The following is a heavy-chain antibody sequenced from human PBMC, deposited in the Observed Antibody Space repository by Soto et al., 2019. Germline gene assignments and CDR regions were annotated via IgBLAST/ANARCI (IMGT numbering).Heavy chain of an antibody. Sequence: QVQLVQSGAEVKKPGASVKVSCKASGYTFTSYGISRVRHAPGQGLEWMGWISAYNGNTNYAQKLQGRDTMTTDTSTSTAYMELRSLRSDDTAVYYCARVNSEGPKWVDFDYWGQGSLVTVSS. D-gene: IGHD2-15*01. CDR3: ARVNSEGPKWVDFDY. CDR2: ISAYNGNT. V-gene: IGHV1-18*01. CDR1: GYTFTSYG. J-gene: IGHJ4*02.